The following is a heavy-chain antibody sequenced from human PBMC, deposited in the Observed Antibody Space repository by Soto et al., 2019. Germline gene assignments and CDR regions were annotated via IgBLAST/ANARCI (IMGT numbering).Heavy chain of an antibody. Sequence: PGESLKISCKGSGYSFTSYWIGWVRQMPGKGLEWMGIIYPGDSDTRYSPSFQGQVTISADKSISTAYLQWSSLKASDTAMYYCARLRGAEFTINHMGYFDYWGQGTLVTVSS. CDR3: ARLRGAEFTINHMGYFDY. J-gene: IGHJ4*02. CDR2: IYPGDSDT. D-gene: IGHD3-9*01. V-gene: IGHV5-51*01. CDR1: GYSFTSYW.